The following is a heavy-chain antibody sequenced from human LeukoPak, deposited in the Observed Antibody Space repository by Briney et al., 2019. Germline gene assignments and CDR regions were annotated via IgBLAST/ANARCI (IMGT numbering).Heavy chain of an antibody. CDR3: ARDYGDGYNFALY. D-gene: IGHD5-24*01. V-gene: IGHV1-2*02. CDR1: GYTFTGYY. CDR2: INPNSGGT. J-gene: IGHJ4*02. Sequence: ASVKVSCKASGYTFTGYYMHWVRQAPGEGLEWMGWINPNSGGTNYAQKFQGRVTMTRDTSISTAYMELSRLRSDDTAVYYCARDYGDGYNFALYWGQGTLVTVSS.